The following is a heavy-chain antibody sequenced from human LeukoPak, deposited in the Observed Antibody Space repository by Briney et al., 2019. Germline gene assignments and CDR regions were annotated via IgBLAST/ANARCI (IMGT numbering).Heavy chain of an antibody. J-gene: IGHJ3*02. D-gene: IGHD2-21*02. CDR3: ARSLVVVTAINAFDI. V-gene: IGHV1-18*01. CDR2: ISAYNGNT. Sequence: ASVKVSCKASGYTFTSYGISWVRQAPGQGLEWMGWISAYNGNTNYAQKLQGRVTMTTDTSTSTAYIELRSLRSDDTAVYYCARSLVVVTAINAFDIWGQGTMVTVSS. CDR1: GYTFTSYG.